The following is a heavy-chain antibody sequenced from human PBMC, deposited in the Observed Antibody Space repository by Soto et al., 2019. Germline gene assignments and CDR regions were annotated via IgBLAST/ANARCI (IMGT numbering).Heavy chain of an antibody. Sequence: PGESLKISCKGSGYSFTSYWIFWVRQMPVKGLEFMGIIYPFYSDTRYSPSFQGHVTISSYKSISTSYLQLISLKASYTAMYYFAXPGYSSGWYYDGPEGMDVWGQGTTVTVSS. D-gene: IGHD6-19*01. CDR3: AXPGYSSGWYYDGPEGMDV. V-gene: IGHV5-51*01. CDR1: GYSFTSYW. CDR2: IYPFYSDT. J-gene: IGHJ6*02.